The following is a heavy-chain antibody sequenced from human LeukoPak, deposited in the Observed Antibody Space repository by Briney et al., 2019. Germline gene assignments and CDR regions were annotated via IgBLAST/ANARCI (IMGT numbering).Heavy chain of an antibody. V-gene: IGHV4-38-2*02. CDR1: GYSISSGHY. J-gene: IGHJ3*02. CDR3: ARDSGIGAFDI. Sequence: SETLSLTCTVSGYSISSGHYWGWIRQPPGKGLEWIGSIYHSGSTYYNPSLKSRVTISVDTSKNQFSLKLSSVTAADTAVYYCARDSGIGAFDIWGQGTMVTVSS. D-gene: IGHD3-10*01. CDR2: IYHSGST.